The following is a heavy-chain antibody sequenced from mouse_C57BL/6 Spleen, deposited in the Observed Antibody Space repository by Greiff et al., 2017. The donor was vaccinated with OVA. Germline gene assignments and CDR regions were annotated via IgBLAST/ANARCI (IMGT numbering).Heavy chain of an antibody. Sequence: SGAELARPGASVKLSCKASGYTFTSYGISWVKQRTGQGLEWIGEIYPRSGNTYYNEKFKGKATLTADKSSSTAYMELRSLTSEDSAVYFCARIYYDYSAWFAYWGQGTLVTVSA. CDR2: IYPRSGNT. CDR3: ARIYYDYSAWFAY. CDR1: GYTFTSYG. D-gene: IGHD2-4*01. J-gene: IGHJ3*01. V-gene: IGHV1-81*01.